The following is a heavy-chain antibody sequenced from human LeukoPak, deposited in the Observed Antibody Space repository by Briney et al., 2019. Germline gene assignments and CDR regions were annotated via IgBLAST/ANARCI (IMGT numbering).Heavy chain of an antibody. CDR2: ISSSGSTI. V-gene: IGHV3-48*03. CDR3: AKDRLSGSYYDGAFDI. CDR1: GFTFSSYE. J-gene: IGHJ3*02. Sequence: PGGSLRLSCAASGFTFSSYEMNWVHQAPGKGLEWVSYISSSGSTIYYADSVKGRFTISRDNAKNSLYLQMNSLRAEDTAVYYCAKDRLSGSYYDGAFDIWGQGTMVTVSS. D-gene: IGHD1-26*01.